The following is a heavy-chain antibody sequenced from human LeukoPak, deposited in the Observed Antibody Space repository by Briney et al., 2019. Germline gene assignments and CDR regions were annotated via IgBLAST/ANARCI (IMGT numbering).Heavy chain of an antibody. CDR2: INGDGSST. J-gene: IGHJ4*02. D-gene: IGHD4-23*01. V-gene: IGHV3-74*03. CDR1: GFTISSYW. Sequence: GGSLRPSCGATGFTISSYWMHWVRQAPGKGLVWVSRINGDGSSTTYADSVKGRFTISRDNAKNTLYLQMNSLRAEDTAVYCCAKGGTTVVDYWGQGTLVTVSS. CDR3: AKGGTTVVDY.